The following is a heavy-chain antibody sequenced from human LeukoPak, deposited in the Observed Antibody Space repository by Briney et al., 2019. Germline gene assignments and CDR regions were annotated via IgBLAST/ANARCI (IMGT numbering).Heavy chain of an antibody. V-gene: IGHV1-2*02. CDR1: GCTFTGYY. CDR3: ARVSAKYISWYFDL. Sequence: ASVKVSCKASGCTFTGYYMHWVRQAPGQGLEWMGWINPNSGGTNYAQKFQGRVTMTRDTSISTAYMELSRLRSDDTAVYYCARVSAKYISWYFDLWGRGTLVTVSS. CDR2: INPNSGGT. D-gene: IGHD3-3*02. J-gene: IGHJ2*01.